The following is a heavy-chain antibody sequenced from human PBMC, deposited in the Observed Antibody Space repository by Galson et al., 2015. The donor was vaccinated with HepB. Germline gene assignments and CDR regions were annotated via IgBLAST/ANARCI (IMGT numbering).Heavy chain of an antibody. CDR1: GFTFSSYW. V-gene: IGHV3-7*03. CDR2: IKQDGSEK. J-gene: IGHJ6*02. Sequence: SLRLSCAASGFTFSSYWMSWVRQAPGKGLEWVANIKQDGSEKYYVDSVKGRFTISRDNAKNSLYLQMNSLRAEDTAVYYCARDPITIFGVVINYGMDVWGQGTTVTVSS. D-gene: IGHD3-3*01. CDR3: ARDPITIFGVVINYGMDV.